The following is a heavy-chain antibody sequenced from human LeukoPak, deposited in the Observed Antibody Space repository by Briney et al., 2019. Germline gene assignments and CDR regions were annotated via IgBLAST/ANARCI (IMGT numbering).Heavy chain of an antibody. CDR1: GGSVSGSSYY. CDR3: ARRRRGSYGLYYFDY. CDR2: IYYSGST. Sequence: SETLSLTCTVSGGSVSGSSYYWGWIRQPPGKGLEWIGSIYYSGSTYYNPSLKSRVTISVDTSKNQFSLKLSSVTAADTAVYYCARRRRGSYGLYYFDYWGQGTLVTVSS. J-gene: IGHJ4*02. D-gene: IGHD5-18*01. V-gene: IGHV4-39*01.